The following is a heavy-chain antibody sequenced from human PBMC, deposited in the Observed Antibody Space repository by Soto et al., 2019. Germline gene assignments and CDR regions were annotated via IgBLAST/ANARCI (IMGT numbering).Heavy chain of an antibody. CDR1: GFTFSSYA. CDR2: ISGSGGST. D-gene: IGHD2-15*01. V-gene: IGHV3-23*01. CDR3: AKVRDCSGGSCYPPYYFDY. J-gene: IGHJ4*02. Sequence: GGSLRLSCAASGFTFSSYAMSWVRRAPGKGLEWVSAISGSGGSTYYADSVKGRFTISRDNSKNTLYLQMYSLRAEDTAVYYCAKVRDCSGGSCYPPYYFDYWGQGTLVTVSS.